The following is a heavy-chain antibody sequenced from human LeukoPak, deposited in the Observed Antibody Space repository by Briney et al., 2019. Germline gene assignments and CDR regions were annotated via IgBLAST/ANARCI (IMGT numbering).Heavy chain of an antibody. J-gene: IGHJ3*02. Sequence: GGSLRLSCAASGFTFSDYYMSWIRQAPGKGLERVSVIYSGGSTYYADSVKGRFTISRDNSKNTLYLQMNSLRAEDTAVYYCAKNTGGLVRDAFDIWGQGTMVTVSS. V-gene: IGHV3-66*01. D-gene: IGHD6-19*01. CDR2: IYSGGST. CDR3: AKNTGGLVRDAFDI. CDR1: GFTFSDYY.